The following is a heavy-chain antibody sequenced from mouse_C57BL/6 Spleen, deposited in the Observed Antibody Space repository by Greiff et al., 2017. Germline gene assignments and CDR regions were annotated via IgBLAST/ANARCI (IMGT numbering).Heavy chain of an antibody. J-gene: IGHJ4*01. V-gene: IGHV1-82*01. Sequence: VQLQESGPELVKPGASVKISCKASGYAFSSSWMNWVKQRPGKGLEWIGRIYPGDGDTNYNGKFKGKDTLTADKSSSTAYMQLSSLTSEDSAVYFCARSPLAYAMDYWGQGTSVTVSS. D-gene: IGHD6-1*01. CDR1: GYAFSSSW. CDR3: ARSPLAYAMDY. CDR2: IYPGDGDT.